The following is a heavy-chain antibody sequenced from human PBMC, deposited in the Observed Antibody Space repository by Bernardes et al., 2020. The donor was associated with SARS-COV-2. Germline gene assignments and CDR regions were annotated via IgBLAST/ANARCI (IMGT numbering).Heavy chain of an antibody. D-gene: IGHD6-19*01. CDR3: ATGGQWLVRWFDP. CDR1: GYTFTSYY. V-gene: IGHV1-24*01. CDR2: FDPEDGET. J-gene: IGHJ5*02. Sequence: ASVKVSCKASGYTFTSYYMHWVRQAPGQGLEWMGGFDPEDGETIYAQKFQGRVTMTEDTSTDTAYMELSSLRSEDTAVYYCATGGQWLVRWFDPWGQGTLVTVSS.